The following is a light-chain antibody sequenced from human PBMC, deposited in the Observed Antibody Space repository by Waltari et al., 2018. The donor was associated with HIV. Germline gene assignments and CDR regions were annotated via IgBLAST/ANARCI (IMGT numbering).Light chain of an antibody. CDR1: QHIGFS. CDR2: ATS. Sequence: DVQMTQSPTSLSASVADTVTIDCRASQHIGFSVNWYQYKHGRAPRLLVAATSNLQSGVPSRFSGSGFGTRFSLTITEIQPDDFALYFCQQSYGLPYTFGQGTRVEV. J-gene: IGKJ2*01. CDR3: QQSYGLPYT. V-gene: IGKV1-39*01.